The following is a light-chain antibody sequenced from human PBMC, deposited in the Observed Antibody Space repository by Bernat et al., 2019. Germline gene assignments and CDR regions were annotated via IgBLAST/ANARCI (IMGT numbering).Light chain of an antibody. J-gene: IGKJ4*01. CDR3: QHYYSYPLT. V-gene: IGKV1-5*03. Sequence: DIQMTQSPSSLSASVGDRVTIACRASQSISSYLNWYQQKPGKAPKVLLYKASDLESGVPSRVSGSGSGTEFTLTISSLQPDDFATYYCQHYYSYPLTFGGGTKVEI. CDR2: KAS. CDR1: QSISSY.